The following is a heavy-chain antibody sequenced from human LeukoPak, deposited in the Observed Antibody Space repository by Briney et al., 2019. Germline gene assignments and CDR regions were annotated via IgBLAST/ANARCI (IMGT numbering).Heavy chain of an antibody. D-gene: IGHD3-10*01. J-gene: IGHJ4*02. CDR1: GFTFSSYS. CDR3: AVLWFGESDLDY. V-gene: IGHV3-21*01. CDR2: ISSSSSYI. Sequence: GSLRLSCAASGFTFSSYSMNWVRQAPGKGLEWVSSISSSSSYIYYADSVKGRFTISRDNAKNSLYLKMNSLRAEDTAVYYCAVLWFGESDLDYWGQGTLVTVSS.